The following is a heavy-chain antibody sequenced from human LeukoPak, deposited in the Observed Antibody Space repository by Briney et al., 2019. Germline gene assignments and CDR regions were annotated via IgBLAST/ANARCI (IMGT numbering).Heavy chain of an antibody. D-gene: IGHD3-3*01. CDR2: IWYDGSNK. CDR3: ARSISAPYAFDI. CDR1: GFTFSSYG. V-gene: IGHV3-33*01. Sequence: GGSLRLSCAASGFTFSSYGMHWVRQAPGKGLEWVAVIWYDGSNKYYADSVKGRFTISRDNSKNTLYLQMNSLRAEDTAVYYCARSISAPYAFDIWGQGTMVTVSS. J-gene: IGHJ3*02.